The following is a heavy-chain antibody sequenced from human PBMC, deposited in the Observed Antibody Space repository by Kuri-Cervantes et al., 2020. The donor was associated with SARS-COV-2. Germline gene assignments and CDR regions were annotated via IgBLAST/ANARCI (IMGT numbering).Heavy chain of an antibody. V-gene: IGHV3-21*01. CDR2: ISSSSSYI. D-gene: IGHD3-10*01. Sequence: GESLKISCAASGFTFSSYEMNWVRQAPGKGLEWVSSISSSSSYIYYADSVKGRFTISRDNAKNSLYLQMNSLRAEDTAVYYCARDRPSNYYGSGSSLDAFDIWGQGTMVTVSS. J-gene: IGHJ3*02. CDR1: GFTFSSYE. CDR3: ARDRPSNYYGSGSSLDAFDI.